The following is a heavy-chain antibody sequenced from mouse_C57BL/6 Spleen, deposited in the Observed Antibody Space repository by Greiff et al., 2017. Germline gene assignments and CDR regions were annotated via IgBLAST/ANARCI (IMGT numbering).Heavy chain of an antibody. CDR1: GYAFSSSW. D-gene: IGHD4-1*01. Sequence: VQLQQSGPELVKPGASVKISCKASGYAFSSSWMNWVKQRPGKGLEWIGRIYPGDGATNYNGKFKGKATLTADKSSRPAYMQLSSMTSEASTVYFCARRNWDYWGQGTTLTVSS. J-gene: IGHJ2*01. CDR3: ARRNWDY. V-gene: IGHV1-82*01. CDR2: IYPGDGAT.